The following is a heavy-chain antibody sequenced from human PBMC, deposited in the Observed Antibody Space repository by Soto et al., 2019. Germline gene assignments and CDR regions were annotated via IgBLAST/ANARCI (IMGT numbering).Heavy chain of an antibody. CDR2: IISTGGTT. D-gene: IGHD4-17*01. CDR3: AKVYGDYYHAFPM. CDR1: GFTFSRYA. Sequence: GGSLRLSCAASGFTFSRYAMTWIRQAPGQGLEWVSTIISTGGTTYYADSVKGRFTISRDNSKNTLYLQMNSLRAEDTAVYYCAKVYGDYYHAFPMWGQGTMVTVSS. V-gene: IGHV3-23*01. J-gene: IGHJ3*02.